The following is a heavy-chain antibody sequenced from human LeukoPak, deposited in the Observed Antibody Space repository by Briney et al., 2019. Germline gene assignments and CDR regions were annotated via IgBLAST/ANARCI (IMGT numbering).Heavy chain of an antibody. Sequence: GASVKVSCKASGGTFSSYAISWVRQAPGQGLEWVGWISAYNGNTNYAQKLQGRVTMTTDTSTSTAYMELRSLRSDDTAVYYCARGPYYDFWSGRAMDVWGKGTTVTVSS. V-gene: IGHV1-18*01. CDR2: ISAYNGNT. CDR3: ARGPYYDFWSGRAMDV. D-gene: IGHD3-3*01. CDR1: GGTFSSYA. J-gene: IGHJ6*03.